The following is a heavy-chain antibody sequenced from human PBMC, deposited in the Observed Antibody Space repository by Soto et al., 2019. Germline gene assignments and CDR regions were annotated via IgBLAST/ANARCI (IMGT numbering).Heavy chain of an antibody. V-gene: IGHV3-64D*06. CDR1: GFTFSSYA. Sequence: HPGGSLRLSGSASGFTFSSYAMHWVRKAAGKGLEYVSVISSNGGSTYHADSVKGRFTISRDNSKNTLYIQLSSLRAEDTAVDYCVKGVKGSTLILYYYDSSGYYSDAFNIWCQGTKVTVSS. D-gene: IGHD3-22*01. J-gene: IGHJ3*02. CDR2: ISSNGGST. CDR3: VKGVKGSTLILYYYDSSGYYSDAFNI.